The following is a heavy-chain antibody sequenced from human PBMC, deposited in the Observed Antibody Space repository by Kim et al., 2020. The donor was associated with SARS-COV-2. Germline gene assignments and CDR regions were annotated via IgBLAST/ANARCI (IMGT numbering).Heavy chain of an antibody. Sequence: SETLSLTCTVSGYSISSGYYWGWIRQPPGKGLEWIGSIYHSGSTYYNPSLKSRVTISVDTSKNQFSLKLSSMTAADTAVYYCARVSLLSGDNWFDPWGQGTLVTVSS. CDR2: IYHSGST. J-gene: IGHJ5*02. V-gene: IGHV4-38-2*02. CDR3: ARVSLLSGDNWFDP. CDR1: GYSISSGYY. D-gene: IGHD2-2*01.